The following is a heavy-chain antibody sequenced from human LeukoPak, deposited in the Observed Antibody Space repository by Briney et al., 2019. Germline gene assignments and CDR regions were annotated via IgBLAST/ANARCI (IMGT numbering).Heavy chain of an antibody. CDR1: GFTFSSYA. V-gene: IGHV3-23*01. J-gene: IGHJ4*02. D-gene: IGHD6-13*01. CDR3: AKDGLSGYSSSWYDY. CDR2: ISGSGGST. Sequence: PGGSLRLSCAASGFTFSSYAMSWVRQAPGKGLEWVSAISGSGGSTYYADSVKGRFTISRDNSKNTLYLQMNSLRAEDTAVYYCAKDGLSGYSSSWYDYWGQGTLVTVSS.